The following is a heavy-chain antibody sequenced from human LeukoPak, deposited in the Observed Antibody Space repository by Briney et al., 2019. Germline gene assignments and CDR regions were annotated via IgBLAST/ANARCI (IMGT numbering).Heavy chain of an antibody. CDR3: ARGTYSSSWSPAFDI. V-gene: IGHV4-59*01. J-gene: IGHJ3*02. D-gene: IGHD6-13*01. Sequence: SETLSLTCTVSGGSIGTYYWSWIRQPPGKGLEWIGYIYYSGSTNYNPSLKSRVTISVDTSKNQFSLKLSSVTAADTAVYYCARGTYSSSWSPAFDIWGQGTVVTVSS. CDR2: IYYSGST. CDR1: GGSIGTYY.